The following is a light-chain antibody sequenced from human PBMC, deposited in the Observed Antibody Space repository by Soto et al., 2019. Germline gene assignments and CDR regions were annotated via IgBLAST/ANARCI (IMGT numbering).Light chain of an antibody. CDR2: GNS. CDR1: SSNIGAGYD. Sequence: QSVLTQPPSVSGAPGQRVTISCTGSSSNIGAGYDVHWYQQLPGTAPKLLIYGNSNRPSGVPDRFSGSKSGTSASLAISGLQAEDEADYYCQSYCSSLSGWVVGGGTKLTVL. J-gene: IGLJ3*02. V-gene: IGLV1-40*01. CDR3: QSYCSSLSGWV.